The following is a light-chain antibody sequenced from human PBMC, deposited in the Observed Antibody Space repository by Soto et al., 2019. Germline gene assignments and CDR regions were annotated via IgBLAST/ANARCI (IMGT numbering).Light chain of an antibody. CDR3: QQYGSSPT. CDR1: QSVDSNH. CDR2: GAS. Sequence: EIVLSQSPGGLSLSHRERATLSCRASQSVDSNHLAWYQQRPGQAPRLLIYGASRRATGIPDRFSGSGSGTDFTLTSSRLEPEDFAVYYCQQYGSSPTFGQG. V-gene: IGKV3-20*01. J-gene: IGKJ1*01.